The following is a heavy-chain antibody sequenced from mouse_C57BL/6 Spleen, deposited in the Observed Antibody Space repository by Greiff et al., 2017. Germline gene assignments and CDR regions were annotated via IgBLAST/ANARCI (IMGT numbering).Heavy chain of an antibody. CDR1: GFTFSDYG. V-gene: IGHV5-17*01. Sequence: EVQVVESGGGLVKPGGSLKLSCAASGFTFSDYGMHWVRQAPEKGLEWVAYISSGSSTIYYADTVKGRFTISRDNAKNTLFLQMTSLRSEDTAMYYCARPCYYVAMDYWGQGTSVTVSS. J-gene: IGHJ4*01. D-gene: IGHD1-1*01. CDR3: ARPCYYVAMDY. CDR2: ISSGSSTI.